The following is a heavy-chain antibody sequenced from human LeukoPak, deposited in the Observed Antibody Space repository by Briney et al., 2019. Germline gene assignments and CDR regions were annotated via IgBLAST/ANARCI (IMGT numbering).Heavy chain of an antibody. CDR1: GGSFSGYY. Sequence: SETLSLTCAVYGGSFSGYYWSWIRQPPGKGLEWIGEITHSGSTNYNPSPKSRVTISVDTSKNQFSLKLSSVTAADTAVYYCARERLGITMVRGVIIKNYYYYYMDVWGKGTTVTISS. CDR2: ITHSGST. J-gene: IGHJ6*03. D-gene: IGHD3-10*01. CDR3: ARERLGITMVRGVIIKNYYYYYMDV. V-gene: IGHV4-34*01.